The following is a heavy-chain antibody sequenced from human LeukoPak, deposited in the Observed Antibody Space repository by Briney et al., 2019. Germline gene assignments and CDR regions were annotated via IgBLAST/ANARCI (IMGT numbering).Heavy chain of an antibody. J-gene: IGHJ4*02. CDR3: ARDYLFDYYGSGSFGY. V-gene: IGHV1-2*02. CDR2: INPNSGGT. Sequence: ASVKVSFKASGYTFTGYYMHWVRQAPGQGLEWMGWINPNSGGTDYAQKFQGRVTMTRDTSISTAYMELSRLRSDDTAVYYCARDYLFDYYGSGSFGYWGQGTLVTVSS. D-gene: IGHD3-10*01. CDR1: GYTFTGYY.